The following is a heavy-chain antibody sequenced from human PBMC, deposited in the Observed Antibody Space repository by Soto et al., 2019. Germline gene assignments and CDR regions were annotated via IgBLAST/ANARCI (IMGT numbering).Heavy chain of an antibody. Sequence: QVQLVQSGAEVKKPGSSVKVSCKASGGTFSSYTISWVRQAPGQGLEWMGRIIPILGITNYAQKFQGRFKITADKSTSTAYMELSSLRSEDTAVYYCARGGKYCSSTTCYAHFDNWGQGTLVTVSS. D-gene: IGHD2-2*01. CDR3: ARGGKYCSSTTCYAHFDN. V-gene: IGHV1-69*02. CDR1: GGTFSSYT. CDR2: IIPILGIT. J-gene: IGHJ4*02.